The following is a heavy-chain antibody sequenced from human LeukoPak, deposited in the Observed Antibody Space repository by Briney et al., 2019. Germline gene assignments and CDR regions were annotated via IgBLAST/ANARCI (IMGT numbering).Heavy chain of an antibody. Sequence: GESLNLSCKGSGYSFTIYWIGWVRQMPGKGLEWMGIIYPGDSDTRYSPSFQGQVTISADKSISTAYLQWSSLKASDTAMFYCARLGDIVANFDCWGQGTLVTVSS. CDR1: GYSFTIYW. CDR2: IYPGDSDT. V-gene: IGHV5-51*01. CDR3: ARLGDIVANFDC. D-gene: IGHD5-12*01. J-gene: IGHJ4*02.